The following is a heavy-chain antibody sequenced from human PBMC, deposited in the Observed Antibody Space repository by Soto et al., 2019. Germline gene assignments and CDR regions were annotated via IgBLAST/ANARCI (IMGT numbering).Heavy chain of an antibody. D-gene: IGHD1-26*01. J-gene: IGHJ4*02. V-gene: IGHV4-31*03. CDR3: ARVVSGSYLDY. CDR1: GGTITTGGHF. CDR2: IYYSGTT. Sequence: QVQLQESGPGLVKASQTLSLTCTVSGGTITTGGHFWSWIRQYPGKGLEWIGYIYYSGTTHYHPSLKSRVTISIDTSKNQFSLNLSSVTAADTAVYYCARVVSGSYLDYWGQGTLVTVSS.